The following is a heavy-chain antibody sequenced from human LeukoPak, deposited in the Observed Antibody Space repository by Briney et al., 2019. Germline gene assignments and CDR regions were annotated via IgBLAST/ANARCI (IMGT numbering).Heavy chain of an antibody. D-gene: IGHD3-22*01. J-gene: IGHJ5*02. CDR2: IYYSGST. CDR3: ARTYYYDSSGYYYPNWFDP. V-gene: IGHV4-59*01. CDR1: GGSISSYY. Sequence: PSEALSLTCTVSGGSISSYYWSWIRQPPGKGLEWIGYIYYSGSTNYNPSLKSRVTISVDTSKNQFFLKLSSVTAADTAVYYCARTYYYDSSGYYYPNWFDPWGQGTLVTVSS.